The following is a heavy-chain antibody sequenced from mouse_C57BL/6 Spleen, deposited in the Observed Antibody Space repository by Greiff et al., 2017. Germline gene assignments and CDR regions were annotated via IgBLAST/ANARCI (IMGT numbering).Heavy chain of an antibody. V-gene: IGHV1-52*01. Sequence: QVQLQQPGAELVRPGSSVKLSCKASGYTFTSYWMHWVKQRPIQGLEWIGNIDPSDSETHYNQKFKDKATLTVDKSSSTAYMQLSSLTSEDSAVYYCARGFHYYGSSSYYYAMDYWGQGTSVTVSS. CDR1: GYTFTSYW. D-gene: IGHD1-1*01. J-gene: IGHJ4*01. CDR2: IDPSDSET. CDR3: ARGFHYYGSSSYYYAMDY.